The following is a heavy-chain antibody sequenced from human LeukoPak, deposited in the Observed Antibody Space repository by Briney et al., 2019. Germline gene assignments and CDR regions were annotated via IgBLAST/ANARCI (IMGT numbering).Heavy chain of an antibody. V-gene: IGHV4-4*02. Sequence: SETLSLTCGVSGGSVTSTNWWTWVRQPPGKGLEWIGYVYYNGITNYNPSLKSRVSISLDTSKSQFSLKLNSVTAEDTAVYYCASQLGGTTFHWGQGTLVTVSS. CDR3: ASQLGGTTFH. J-gene: IGHJ4*02. D-gene: IGHD1-1*01. CDR1: GGSVTSTNW. CDR2: VYYNGIT.